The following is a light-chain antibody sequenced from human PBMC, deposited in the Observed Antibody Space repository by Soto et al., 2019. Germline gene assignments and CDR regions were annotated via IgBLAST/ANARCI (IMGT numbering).Light chain of an antibody. J-gene: IGKJ2*01. CDR3: QQYNSYPYT. CDR1: QSISSW. Sequence: DIQMTQSPSTLSASIGDRVTITCRASQSISSWLAWYQQKPGKAPKLLIYKGSSLESGVPSRFSGSGSGTEFTLTISSLQPDDFATYYCQQYNSYPYTFGQGTELEIK. V-gene: IGKV1-5*03. CDR2: KGS.